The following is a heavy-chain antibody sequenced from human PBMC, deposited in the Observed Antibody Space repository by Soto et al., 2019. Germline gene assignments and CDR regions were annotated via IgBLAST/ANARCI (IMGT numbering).Heavy chain of an antibody. V-gene: IGHV4-59*01. CDR2: IYYSGST. CDR3: ARESGDGYNNWFDP. D-gene: IGHD5-12*01. CDR1: GGSISSDY. J-gene: IGHJ5*02. Sequence: PSETLSLTWTVSGGSISSDYWSWIRQPPGKGLEWIGYIYYSGSTNYNPSLKSRVTISVDTSKNQFSLKLSSVTAADTAVYYCARESGDGYNNWFDPWGQGTLVTVS.